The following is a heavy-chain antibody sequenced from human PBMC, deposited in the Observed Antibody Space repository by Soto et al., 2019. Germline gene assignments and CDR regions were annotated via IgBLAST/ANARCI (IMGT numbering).Heavy chain of an antibody. V-gene: IGHV3-23*01. Sequence: GSLRLSCAASGFTFSSYAMSWVRQAPGKGLEWVSAISGSGGSTYYADSVKGRFTISRDNSKNTLYLQMNSLRAEDTAVYYCAKDLTFTMIVVVQGDAFDIWGQGTMVTVSS. CDR3: AKDLTFTMIVVVQGDAFDI. CDR2: ISGSGGST. CDR1: GFTFSSYA. D-gene: IGHD3-22*01. J-gene: IGHJ3*02.